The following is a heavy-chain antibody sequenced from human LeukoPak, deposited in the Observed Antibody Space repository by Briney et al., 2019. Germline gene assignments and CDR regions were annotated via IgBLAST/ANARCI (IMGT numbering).Heavy chain of an antibody. J-gene: IGHJ4*02. V-gene: IGHV1-69*13. Sequence: ASVKVSCKASGGTFSSYAISWVRQAPGQGLEWMGGIIPIFGTANYAQKFQGRVTITADESTSTAYMELSSLRSEDTAVYYCARVSTVDCSSTSCYAFDYWGQGTLVTVSS. D-gene: IGHD2-2*01. CDR2: IIPIFGTA. CDR1: GGTFSSYA. CDR3: ARVSTVDCSSTSCYAFDY.